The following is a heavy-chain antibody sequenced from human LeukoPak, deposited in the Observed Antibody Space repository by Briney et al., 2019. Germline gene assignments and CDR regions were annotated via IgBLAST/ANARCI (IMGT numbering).Heavy chain of an antibody. Sequence: GGSLRLSCAASGFTFSNYWMHWVRQAPGKGLVWVSRINTDGRSTYYADSVKGRFTISRGNAKNTLYLQMNSLRAEDTALYYCAKEEGYWFDPWGQGTLVTVSS. CDR1: GFTFSNYW. V-gene: IGHV3-74*01. CDR2: INTDGRST. CDR3: AKEEGYWFDP. J-gene: IGHJ5*02.